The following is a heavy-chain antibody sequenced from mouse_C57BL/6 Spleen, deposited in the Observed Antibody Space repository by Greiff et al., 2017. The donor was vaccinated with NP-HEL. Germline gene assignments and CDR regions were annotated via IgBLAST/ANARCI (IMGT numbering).Heavy chain of an antibody. Sequence: QVQLQQPGAELVMPGASVKLSCKASGYTFTSYWMHWVKQRPGQGLEWIGEIDPSDSYTNYNQKFKGKSTLTVDKSSSTAYMQLSSLTSEDSAVYYCARRGYYYGSSWEFAYWGQGTLVTVSA. CDR3: ARRGYYYGSSWEFAY. J-gene: IGHJ3*01. CDR2: IDPSDSYT. V-gene: IGHV1-69*01. CDR1: GYTFTSYW. D-gene: IGHD1-1*01.